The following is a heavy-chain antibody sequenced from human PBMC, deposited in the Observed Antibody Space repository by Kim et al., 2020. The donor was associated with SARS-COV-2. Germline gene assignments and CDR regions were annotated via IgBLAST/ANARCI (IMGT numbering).Heavy chain of an antibody. V-gene: IGHV1-69*13. CDR3: ARDYYDSSGYYYPDY. D-gene: IGHD3-22*01. CDR1: GGTFSSYA. Sequence: SVKVSCKASGGTFSSYAISWVRQAPGQGLEWMGGIIPIFGTANYAQKFQGRVTITADESTSTAYMELSSLRSEDTAVYYCARDYYDSSGYYYPDYWGQGTLVTVSS. J-gene: IGHJ4*02. CDR2: IIPIFGTA.